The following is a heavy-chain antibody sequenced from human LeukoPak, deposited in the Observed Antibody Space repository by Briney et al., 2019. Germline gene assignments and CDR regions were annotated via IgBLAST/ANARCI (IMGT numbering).Heavy chain of an antibody. D-gene: IGHD6-13*01. CDR2: IYTSGST. V-gene: IGHV4-61*02. CDR3: ARDCGARGSNWYWWFDP. Sequence: PSQTLSLTCTVSGDSISSGSYYWSWIRQPAGKGLEWIGRIYTSGSTNYNPSLKSRVTISVDTSKNQFFLKLTSVTDADTAMYYCARDCGARGSNWYWWFDPWGQGTLVTVSS. CDR1: GDSISSGSYY. J-gene: IGHJ5*02.